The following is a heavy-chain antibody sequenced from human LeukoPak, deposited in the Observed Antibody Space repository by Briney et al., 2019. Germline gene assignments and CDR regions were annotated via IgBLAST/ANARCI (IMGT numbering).Heavy chain of an antibody. J-gene: IGHJ4*02. D-gene: IGHD3-10*01. CDR1: GGSFSGYY. CDR2: INHSGST. Sequence: SETLSLTCAVYGGSFSGYYWSWIRQPPGKGLEWIGEINHSGSTNYNPSLKSRVTISVDTSENQFSLKLSSVTAADTAVYYCARRPLVYYGSGSYYNSMFDYWGQGTLVTVSS. V-gene: IGHV4-34*01. CDR3: ARRPLVYYGSGSYYNSMFDY.